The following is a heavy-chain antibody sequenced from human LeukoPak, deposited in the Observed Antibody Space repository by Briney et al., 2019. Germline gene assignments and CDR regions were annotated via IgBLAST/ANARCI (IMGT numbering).Heavy chain of an antibody. CDR3: AKGTGYSYGYAVGAFDI. J-gene: IGHJ3*02. D-gene: IGHD5-18*01. CDR2: ISGSGGSA. Sequence: GGSLRLSCAASGIRFSSYAMSWVRQAPGKGLEWVSAISGSGGSAFYADFVKGRFTISRDNSKNTLYLQMNSLRAEDTAVYYCAKGTGYSYGYAVGAFDIWGQGTMVTVSS. CDR1: GIRFSSYA. V-gene: IGHV3-23*01.